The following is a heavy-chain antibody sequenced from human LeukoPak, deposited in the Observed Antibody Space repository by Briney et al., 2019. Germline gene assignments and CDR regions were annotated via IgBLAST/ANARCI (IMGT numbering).Heavy chain of an antibody. CDR2: IKGKTDGGTT. D-gene: IGHD5-18*01. CDR1: VFTFSNAC. Sequence: GGSLRLSCATSVFTFSNACMSWVRQAPGKGLEWVGHIKGKTDGGTTDYAAPVQGRFTISRDDSKNTLYLQMNSLKTEDTAVYYCTTGTWIQLGLADYWGQGTLVTVSS. J-gene: IGHJ4*02. V-gene: IGHV3-15*01. CDR3: TTGTWIQLGLADY.